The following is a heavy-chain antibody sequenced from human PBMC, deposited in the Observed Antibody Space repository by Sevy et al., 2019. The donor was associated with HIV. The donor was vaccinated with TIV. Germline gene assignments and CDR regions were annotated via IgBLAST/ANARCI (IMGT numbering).Heavy chain of an antibody. CDR3: ARVSGWYLRDGMDV. V-gene: IGHV1-8*02. D-gene: IGHD6-19*01. CDR1: GFTFASYD. J-gene: IGHJ6*02. CDR2: MNTNTGNT. Sequence: ASVKVSCKASGFTFASYDIYWVRQATGQGLEWMGWMNTNTGNTGFAQKFQGRVTMTRNTSITTAYMELSNLRSEDTAVYHCARVSGWYLRDGMDVWGQGTTVTVSS.